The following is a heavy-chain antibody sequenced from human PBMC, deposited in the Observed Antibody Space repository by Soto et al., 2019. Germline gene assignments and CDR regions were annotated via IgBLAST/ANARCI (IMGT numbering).Heavy chain of an antibody. CDR3: ARVAGYSGYDGAFDI. Sequence: ASVKVSCKASGYTFTSYGISWVRQAPGQGLEWMGWISAYNGNTNYAQKLQGRVTMTTDTSTSAAYMELRSLRSDDTAVYYCARVAGYSGYDGAFDIWGQGTMVTVSS. V-gene: IGHV1-18*01. D-gene: IGHD5-12*01. CDR1: GYTFTSYG. CDR2: ISAYNGNT. J-gene: IGHJ3*02.